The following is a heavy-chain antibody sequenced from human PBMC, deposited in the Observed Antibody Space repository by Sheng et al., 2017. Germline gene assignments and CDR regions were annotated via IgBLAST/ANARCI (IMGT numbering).Heavy chain of an antibody. V-gene: IGHV3-66*01. CDR1: GFAFSDYG. CDR2: IHTNGNT. J-gene: IGHJ4*02. CDR3: ARDHEGRPFDD. D-gene: IGHD3-10*01. Sequence: EMQLVESGGALVQTGGSLRLACVGSGFAFSDYGMGWVRQAPGKGLEWVSLIHTNGNTYYTDSVKGRFTISRDISKNTLYLQMNSLRAEDTALYYCARDHEGRPFDDWGQGTLVTVSS.